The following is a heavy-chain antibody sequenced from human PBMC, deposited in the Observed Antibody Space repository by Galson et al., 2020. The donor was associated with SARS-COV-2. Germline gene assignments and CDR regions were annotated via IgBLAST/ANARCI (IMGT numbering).Heavy chain of an antibody. CDR2: IWYDGSNK. CDR3: ARDLTYYYGMDV. J-gene: IGHJ6*02. Sequence: GGSLRLSCAASGFTFSSYGMHWVRQAPGKGLEWVAVIWYDGSNKYYADSVKGRFTISRDNSKNTLYLQMNSLRAEDMAVYYCARDLTYYYGMDVWGQGTTVTVSS. V-gene: IGHV3-33*01. CDR1: GFTFSSYG. D-gene: IGHD7-27*01.